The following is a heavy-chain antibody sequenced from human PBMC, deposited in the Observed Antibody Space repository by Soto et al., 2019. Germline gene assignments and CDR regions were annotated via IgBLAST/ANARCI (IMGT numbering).Heavy chain of an antibody. J-gene: IGHJ4*02. CDR1: GFTFSSYS. CDR2: VGGGGDNI. D-gene: IGHD3-10*01. V-gene: IGHV3-23*01. Sequence: QLLESGGGLVQPGGSLRLSCAASGFTFSSYSMNWVRQAPGKGLQWVATVGGGGDNIFYADSVKGRFTISRDDSQNMVFLQMKSLRPKDTAVYFCAKRDSGSGRSPPLINYWGQGTLVTVSS. CDR3: AKRDSGSGRSPPLINY.